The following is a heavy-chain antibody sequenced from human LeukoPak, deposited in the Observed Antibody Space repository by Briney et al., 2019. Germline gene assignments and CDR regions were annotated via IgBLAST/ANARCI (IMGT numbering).Heavy chain of an antibody. CDR3: AKDRITGTTPLTGDDAFDI. Sequence: PGGSLRLSCAASGFIFSSYAMSWVRQAPGKGLEWVSGISGSGGSTYYADSVNGRFTISRDNSKNTLYLQMNSLRAEDPAVYYCAKDRITGTTPLTGDDAFDIWGQGTMVTVSS. J-gene: IGHJ3*02. CDR1: GFIFSSYA. CDR2: ISGSGGST. V-gene: IGHV3-23*01. D-gene: IGHD1-7*01.